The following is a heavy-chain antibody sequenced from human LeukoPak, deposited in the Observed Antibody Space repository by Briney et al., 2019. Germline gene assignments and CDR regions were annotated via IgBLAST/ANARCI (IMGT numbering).Heavy chain of an antibody. J-gene: IGHJ4*02. Sequence: GGSLRLSCAASGFTFSSYWISWVRQAPGKGLEWVANIKQDGSEKYYVDSVKGRFTISRDNAKNSLYPQMNSLRAEDTAVYYCARDWFGELLSSNYFDYWGQGTLVTVSS. CDR1: GFTFSSYW. CDR2: IKQDGSEK. CDR3: ARDWFGELLSSNYFDY. D-gene: IGHD3-10*01. V-gene: IGHV3-7*01.